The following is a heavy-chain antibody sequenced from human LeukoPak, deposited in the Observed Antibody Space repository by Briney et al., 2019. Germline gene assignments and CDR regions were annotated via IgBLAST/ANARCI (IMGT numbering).Heavy chain of an antibody. Sequence: PGRSLRLSCAASGFTFSSYAMHWVRQAPSTGLECVAVISYDGSNKYYADSVKGRFTISRDNSKNTLYLQLNSLRTEDTAVYYCAKTWDYYDTFLSFDIWGQGTMVTVSS. CDR2: ISYDGSNK. D-gene: IGHD3-22*01. CDR1: GFTFSSYA. J-gene: IGHJ3*02. CDR3: AKTWDYYDTFLSFDI. V-gene: IGHV3-30*18.